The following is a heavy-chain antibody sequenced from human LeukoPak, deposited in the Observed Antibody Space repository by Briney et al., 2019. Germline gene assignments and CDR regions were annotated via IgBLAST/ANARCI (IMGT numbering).Heavy chain of an antibody. CDR1: GGSFSRYY. D-gene: IGHD3-3*01. CDR2: IYHSGRT. V-gene: IGHV4-34*01. Sequence: KPSETLSLTCAVYGGSFSRYYWTWIRQPPGKGLEWIGEIYHSGRTNYNPSLKSRVTISLDKSKNQFSLNLSSVTAADTALCYCASSDGQPPRFDSSYDVFDYWGQGTLVTVSS. J-gene: IGHJ4*02. CDR3: ASSDGQPPRFDSSYDVFDY.